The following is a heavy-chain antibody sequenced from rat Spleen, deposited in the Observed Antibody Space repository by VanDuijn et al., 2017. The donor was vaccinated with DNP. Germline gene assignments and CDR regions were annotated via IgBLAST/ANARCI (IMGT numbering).Heavy chain of an antibody. CDR3: ARGGYSSYDVMDA. V-gene: IGHV2S75*01. Sequence: QVQLKESGPVLVQASETMSLTCTVSGFSLTNYGVIWVRQSPGKGLEWMGIIWRGGSTDYNSALKSRLSISRDTSKSQVLLKMNSLQTEDTAMYFCARGGYSSYDVMDAWVQGASVTVSS. D-gene: IGHD1-8*01. J-gene: IGHJ4*01. CDR2: IWRGGST. CDR1: GFSLTNYG.